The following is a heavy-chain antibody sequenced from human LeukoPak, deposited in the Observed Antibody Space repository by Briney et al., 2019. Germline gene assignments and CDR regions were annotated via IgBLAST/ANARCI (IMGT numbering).Heavy chain of an antibody. D-gene: IGHD3-3*01. CDR3: AKDPYYDFWSGYYTY. CDR1: GFTFSGYA. CDR2: ISGSGGST. V-gene: IGHV3-23*01. J-gene: IGHJ4*02. Sequence: GGSLRLSCAASGFTFSGYAMSWVRQAPGKGLEWVSAISGSGGSTYYADSVKGRFTISRDNSKNTLYLQMNSLRAEDTAVYYCAKDPYYDFWSGYYTYWGQGTLVTVSS.